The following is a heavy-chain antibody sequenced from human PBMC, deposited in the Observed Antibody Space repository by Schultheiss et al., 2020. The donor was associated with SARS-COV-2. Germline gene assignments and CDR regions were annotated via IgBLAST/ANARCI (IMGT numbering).Heavy chain of an antibody. CDR2: INHSGST. J-gene: IGHJ3*02. CDR3: ARAADAFDI. Sequence: SQTLSLTCAVYGGSFSGYYWSWIRQPPGKGLEWIGEINHSGSTNYNPSLKSRVTISVDTSKNQFSLKLSSVTAADTAVYYCARAADAFDIWGQGTMVTVSS. V-gene: IGHV4-34*01. CDR1: GGSFSGYY.